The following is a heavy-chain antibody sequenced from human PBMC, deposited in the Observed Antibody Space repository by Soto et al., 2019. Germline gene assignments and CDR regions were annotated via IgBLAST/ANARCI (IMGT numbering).Heavy chain of an antibody. CDR2: IYWDYDN. J-gene: IGHJ5*01. Sequence: QITLKESCPPLVKPTQTLTLSCTFSGFSLSTSAVGVSWIRQPPGKALEWLALIYWDYDNRYSPSLKSRLTINKDTSKTQVILTMINMDPVDTATYYCVHTSGWTHTTWGHGTLVTVYS. CDR3: VHTSGWTHTT. V-gene: IGHV2-5*02. D-gene: IGHD1-1*01. CDR1: GFSLSTSAVG.